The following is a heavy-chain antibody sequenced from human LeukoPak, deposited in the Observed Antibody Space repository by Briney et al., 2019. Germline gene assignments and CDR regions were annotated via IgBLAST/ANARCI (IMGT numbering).Heavy chain of an antibody. CDR1: GFTFTSSA. J-gene: IGHJ4*02. Sequence: SVKVSCKASGFTFTSSAMQWVRQARGQRLEWIGWIVVGSGNTNYAQKFQERVTITGDMSTSTAYVELSSLRSEDTAVYYCAAVSIAAEYYFDYWGQGTLVTVSS. D-gene: IGHD6-6*01. V-gene: IGHV1-58*02. CDR3: AAVSIAAEYYFDY. CDR2: IVVGSGNT.